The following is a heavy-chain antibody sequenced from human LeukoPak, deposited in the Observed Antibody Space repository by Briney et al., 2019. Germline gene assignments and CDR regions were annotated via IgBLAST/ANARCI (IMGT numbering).Heavy chain of an antibody. V-gene: IGHV4-61*09. D-gene: IGHD6-19*01. Sequence: PSQTLSLTCTVSGGSISSGSYYWSWIRQPAGKGLEWIGHIYTTGSTNYNPSLKSRVTISVDTSKNQFSLKLSSVTAADTAVYYWARVHSSGYFDYWGQGTLVTVSS. CDR2: IYTTGST. J-gene: IGHJ4*02. CDR3: ARVHSSGYFDY. CDR1: GGSISSGSYY.